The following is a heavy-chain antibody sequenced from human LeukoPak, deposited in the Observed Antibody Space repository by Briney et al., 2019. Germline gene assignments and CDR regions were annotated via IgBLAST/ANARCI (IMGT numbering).Heavy chain of an antibody. J-gene: IGHJ4*02. D-gene: IGHD6-13*01. CDR2: INHSGST. CDR1: GGSFSGYY. V-gene: IGHV4-34*01. Sequence: ASETLSLTCAVYGGSFSGYYWSWIRQPPGKGLEWIGEINHSGSTNYNPSLKSRVTISVDTSKNQFSLKLSSVTAADTAVYYCARSYSSSWYPALLYGGKGTLVTVSS. CDR3: ARSYSSSWYPALLY.